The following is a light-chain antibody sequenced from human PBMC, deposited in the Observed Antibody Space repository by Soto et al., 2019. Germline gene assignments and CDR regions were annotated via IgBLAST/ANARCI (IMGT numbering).Light chain of an antibody. J-gene: IGKJ2*01. CDR2: DAS. Sequence: DIQMTQSPSTLSASVCDRVTLTCRASRGISTWLAWYQQRPGKAPMLPSYDASILQSGVPSRVSGSGSGTEFTLTINSLQPDDCATYYCQQYDSYLYTVGQGTKVDI. CDR3: QQYDSYLYT. CDR1: RGISTW. V-gene: IGKV1-5*01.